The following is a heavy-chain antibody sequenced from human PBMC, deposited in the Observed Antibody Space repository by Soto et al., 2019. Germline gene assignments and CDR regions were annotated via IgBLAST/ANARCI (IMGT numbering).Heavy chain of an antibody. CDR3: ATPGYDFWSGYYHSDY. D-gene: IGHD3-3*01. CDR2: IYYSGST. J-gene: IGHJ4*02. Sequence: SETLSLTCTVSGGSISSSSYYWGWIRQPPGKGLEWIGSIYYSGSTYYNPSLKSRVTISVDTSKNQFSLKLSSVTAADTAVYYCATPGYDFWSGYYHSDYWGQGTLVTVSS. V-gene: IGHV4-39*01. CDR1: GGSISSSSYY.